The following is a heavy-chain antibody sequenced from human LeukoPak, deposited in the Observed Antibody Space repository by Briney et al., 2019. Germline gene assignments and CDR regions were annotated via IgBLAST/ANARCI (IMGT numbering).Heavy chain of an antibody. CDR2: IYYSGST. V-gene: IGHV4-39*07. J-gene: IGHJ4*02. Sequence: SETLSLTCTVSGGSISSSSYFWGWIRQPPGKGLEWIGSIYYSGSTYYNPSLKSRVTISVDTSKNQFSLKLSSVTAADTAVYYCARHLNSVGPFGEVYFDYWGQGTLVTVSS. CDR3: ARHLNSVGPFGEVYFDY. CDR1: GGSISSSSYF. D-gene: IGHD3-10*01.